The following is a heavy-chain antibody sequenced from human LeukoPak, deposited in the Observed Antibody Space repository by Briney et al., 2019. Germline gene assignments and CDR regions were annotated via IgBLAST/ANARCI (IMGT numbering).Heavy chain of an antibody. CDR1: GFTFSSYW. CDR3: ARGYTYGSIDY. J-gene: IGHJ4*02. V-gene: IGHV3-74*01. Sequence: PGGSLRLSCAASGFTFSSYWMYWVRQAPGKGLVWVSRINKDVTTTYADSVKGRFTMSRDNTKNTLYLQMNSLRADDTAVYSCARGYTYGSIDYWGQGTLVTVSS. D-gene: IGHD5-18*01. CDR2: INKDVTT.